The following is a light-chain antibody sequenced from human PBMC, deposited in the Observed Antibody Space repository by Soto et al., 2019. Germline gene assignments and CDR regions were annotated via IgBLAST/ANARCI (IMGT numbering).Light chain of an antibody. Sequence: QSVLTQPPSMSGAPGQRVTISCTGSSSNIGAGYDVHWYQHLPGTAPKLLIYGNTNRPSGVPDRFSGSKSGTSASLAITGFQAEDEADYYCQSHDSSLNSWVFGGGTKLTVL. CDR1: SSNIGAGYD. CDR3: QSHDSSLNSWV. V-gene: IGLV1-40*01. CDR2: GNT. J-gene: IGLJ3*02.